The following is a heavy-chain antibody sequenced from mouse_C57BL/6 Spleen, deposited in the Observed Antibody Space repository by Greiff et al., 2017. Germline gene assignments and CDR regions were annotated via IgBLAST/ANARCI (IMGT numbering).Heavy chain of an antibody. CDR3: VKKGDGSSYYALDY. D-gene: IGHD1-1*01. V-gene: IGHV1-78*01. Sequence: QVQLQQSDAELVKPGASVKISCKASGYTFTDYTIHWMKQRPEQGLEWIGYIYPSDGSTKYNEKFKGKATLTADKSSSTAYMQLNSLTSEDSAVYFGVKKGDGSSYYALDYWGQGTTVTVSS. CDR1: GYTFTDYT. CDR2: IYPSDGST. J-gene: IGHJ4*01.